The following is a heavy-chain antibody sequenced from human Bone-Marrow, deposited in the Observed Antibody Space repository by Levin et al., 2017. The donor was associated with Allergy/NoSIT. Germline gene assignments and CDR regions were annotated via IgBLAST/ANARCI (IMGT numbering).Heavy chain of an antibody. V-gene: IGHV3-48*01. D-gene: IGHD3-10*01. Sequence: PGGSLRLSCAVSGFTFSAFAMSWVRQAPGKGLEWVSHISSSSSTIFYADSVKGRFTISRDNAKNSLYLQMNSLRAEDTAVYYCARVRPGYYFDYWGQGTLVTVSS. J-gene: IGHJ4*02. CDR1: GFTFSAFA. CDR2: ISSSSSTI. CDR3: ARVRPGYYFDY.